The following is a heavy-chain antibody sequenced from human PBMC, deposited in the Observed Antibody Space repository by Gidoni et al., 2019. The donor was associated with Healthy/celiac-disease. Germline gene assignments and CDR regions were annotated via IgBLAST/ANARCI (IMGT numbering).Heavy chain of an antibody. CDR3: AKDPLDY. J-gene: IGHJ4*02. Sequence: QVQLVESGGGVVQPGRSLRLSCAASGFTFSSYGMHWVRQAPGKGLEWVAVISYDGSNKYYADSVKGRFTISRDNSKNTLYLQMNSLRAEDTAVDYCAKDPLDYWGQGTLVTVSS. CDR1: GFTFSSYG. CDR2: ISYDGSNK. V-gene: IGHV3-30*18.